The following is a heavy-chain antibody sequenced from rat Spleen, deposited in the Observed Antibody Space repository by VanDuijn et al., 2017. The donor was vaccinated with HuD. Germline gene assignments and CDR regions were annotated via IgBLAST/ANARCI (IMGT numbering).Heavy chain of an antibody. CDR1: GFTFSDYA. D-gene: IGHD2-1*01. CDR3: TTGPPSPSYLRDY. V-gene: IGHV5-43*01. J-gene: IGHJ2*01. CDR2: INTDSSDT. Sequence: EVQLVESGGGLVQPGSPLKLSCAASGFTFSDYAMAWVRQAPENGIEWLAYINTDSSDTHYAETVKGRFTISRDNAKNTVDMQLSSLGSEDTATYYCTTGPPSPSYLRDYWGQGVMVTVSS.